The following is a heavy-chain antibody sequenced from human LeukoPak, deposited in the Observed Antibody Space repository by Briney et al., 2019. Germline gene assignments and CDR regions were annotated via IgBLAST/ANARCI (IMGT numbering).Heavy chain of an antibody. V-gene: IGHV3-21*01. J-gene: IGHJ4*02. CDR1: GFTFSTYS. D-gene: IGHD6-13*01. Sequence: GGSLRLSCAASGFTFSTYSMNWVRQAPGKGLEWVSSISSSSRYIYYADSMNGGFTISRDNAKNSLYLQMNRLRAEDTAVYYCARVGSAAGGPPFFDYWGQGTLVTVSS. CDR3: ARVGSAAGGPPFFDY. CDR2: ISSSSRYI.